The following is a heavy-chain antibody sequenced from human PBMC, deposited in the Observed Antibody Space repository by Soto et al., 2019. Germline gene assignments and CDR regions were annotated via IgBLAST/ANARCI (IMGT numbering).Heavy chain of an antibody. Sequence: GGSLRLSCAASGFTFSNYGMHWVRQAPGKGLEWVAVIWYDGNNKYYADSVKGRFTISRDNSNNTLYVQMTSLRAEDTAVYYCARGLHSLFDYWGQGTLVTV. D-gene: IGHD2-21*01. J-gene: IGHJ4*02. CDR3: ARGLHSLFDY. CDR2: IWYDGNNK. V-gene: IGHV3-33*01. CDR1: GFTFSNYG.